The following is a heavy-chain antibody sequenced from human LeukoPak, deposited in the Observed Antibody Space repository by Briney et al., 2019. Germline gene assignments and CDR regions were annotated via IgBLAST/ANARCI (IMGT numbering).Heavy chain of an antibody. CDR2: IGTAGDT. V-gene: IGHV3-13*01. J-gene: IGHJ6*03. CDR1: GFTFSSYD. Sequence: PGGSLRLSCAASGFTFSSYDMHWVCQATGKGLEWVSAIGTAGDTYYPGSVKGRFTISRENAKNSLYLQMNSLRAGDTAVYYCARCRPYSSSRMNYYYMDVWGKGTTVTVSS. CDR3: ARCRPYSSSRMNYYYMDV. D-gene: IGHD6-6*01.